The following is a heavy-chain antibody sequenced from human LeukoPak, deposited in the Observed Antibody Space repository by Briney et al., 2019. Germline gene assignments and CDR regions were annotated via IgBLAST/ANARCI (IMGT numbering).Heavy chain of an antibody. V-gene: IGHV3-30*04. D-gene: IGHD2-2*01. CDR2: ISYDGSNK. Sequence: GRPLRLSCAASGFTFSSYAMHWVRQAPGKGLEWVAVISYDGSNKYYADSVKGRFTISRDNSKNTLYLQMNSLRAEDTAVYYCARDLSRVYQRGLDYWGQGTLVTVSS. CDR1: GFTFSSYA. J-gene: IGHJ4*02. CDR3: ARDLSRVYQRGLDY.